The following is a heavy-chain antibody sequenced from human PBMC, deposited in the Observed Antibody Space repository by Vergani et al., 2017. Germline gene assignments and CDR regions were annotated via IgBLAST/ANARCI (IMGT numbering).Heavy chain of an antibody. D-gene: IGHD2-21*01. V-gene: IGHV4-39*01. CDR3: ARHISVVRPSSMTAFDY. CDR2: VFYGGRT. CDR1: GVSISTSSYA. Sequence: QMQLQESGPGLVKPSETLSLSCTVSGVSISTSSYAWGWIRQPPGKTLEWIGTVFYGGRTSYNPSLKSRVTLSLDTSKKQISLHLTSVTAADTAVYYCARHISVVRPSSMTAFDYWGQGTLVTV. J-gene: IGHJ4*02.